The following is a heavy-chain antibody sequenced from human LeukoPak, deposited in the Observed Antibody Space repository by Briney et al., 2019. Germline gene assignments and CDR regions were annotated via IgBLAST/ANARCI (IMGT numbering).Heavy chain of an antibody. CDR3: ARDGIAAAEAYYYYYYMDV. CDR2: ISSRSRTI. J-gene: IGHJ6*03. Sequence: GGSLRLSCAASGFTFSSYSMSWVRPAPGRGGGWVSHISSRSRTIYYAGSVKGRFTISSDNAKNSLYLQMNSLRAEGTAVYYCARDGIAAAEAYYYYYYMDVWGKGTTVTVSS. V-gene: IGHV3-48*01. CDR1: GFTFSSYS. D-gene: IGHD6-13*01.